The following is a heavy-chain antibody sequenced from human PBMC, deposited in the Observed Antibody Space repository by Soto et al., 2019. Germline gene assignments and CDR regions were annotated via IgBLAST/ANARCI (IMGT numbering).Heavy chain of an antibody. CDR1: EFTFISYE. D-gene: IGHD6-13*01. CDR2: ISTSGTTI. CDR3: VRFGGAAAGPGDY. J-gene: IGHJ4*02. V-gene: IGHV3-48*03. Sequence: PGGSLRLSCGVSEFTFISYEMNWVRQAPGKGLEWVSYISTSGTTIYYTDSVKGRFTISRGNAKKSLYLQMNSLRAEDTAVYYCVRFGGAAAGPGDYWGQGTLVTVSS.